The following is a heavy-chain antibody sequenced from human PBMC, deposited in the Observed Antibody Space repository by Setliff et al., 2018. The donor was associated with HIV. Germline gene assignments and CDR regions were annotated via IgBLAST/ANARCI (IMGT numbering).Heavy chain of an antibody. J-gene: IGHJ4*02. V-gene: IGHV4-30-4*08. CDR2: ITYSGSA. D-gene: IGHD6-19*01. CDR1: GGSISSDDYY. CDR3: VRGPQWLVQKGRVYYFDY. Sequence: SETLSLTCTVSGGSISSDDYYWNWIRQPPGKGLEWIGYITYSGSAYYNPSLQSRVTISVDTSKNQASLTLNSMTAADTAVYFCVRGPQWLVQKGRVYYFDYWGQGALVTVSS.